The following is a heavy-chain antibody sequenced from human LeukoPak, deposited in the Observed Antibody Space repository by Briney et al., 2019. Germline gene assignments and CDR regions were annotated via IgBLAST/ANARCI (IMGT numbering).Heavy chain of an antibody. D-gene: IGHD2-2*01. CDR1: GYTLTELS. Sequence: ASVKVSCKVSGYTLTELSMHWVRQAPGKGLEWMGGFDPEDGETIYAQKFQGRATMTEDTSTDTAYMELSSLRSEDTAVYYCATCSSTSCSLDYWGQGTLVTVSS. V-gene: IGHV1-24*01. CDR3: ATCSSTSCSLDY. CDR2: FDPEDGET. J-gene: IGHJ4*02.